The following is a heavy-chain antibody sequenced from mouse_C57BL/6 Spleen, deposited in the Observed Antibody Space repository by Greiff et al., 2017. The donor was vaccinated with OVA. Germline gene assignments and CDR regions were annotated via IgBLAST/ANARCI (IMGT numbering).Heavy chain of an antibody. CDR3: ASGYYDSTWFAY. D-gene: IGHD2-4*01. CDR1: GYTFTSYW. Sequence: QVQLQQPGAELVRPGSSVKLSCKASGYTFTSYWMDWVKQRPGQGLEWIGNIYPSDSETHYNQKFKDKATLTVDKSSSTAYMQLSSLTSEDSPVYYCASGYYDSTWFAYWGQGTLVTVSA. J-gene: IGHJ3*01. V-gene: IGHV1-61*01. CDR2: IYPSDSET.